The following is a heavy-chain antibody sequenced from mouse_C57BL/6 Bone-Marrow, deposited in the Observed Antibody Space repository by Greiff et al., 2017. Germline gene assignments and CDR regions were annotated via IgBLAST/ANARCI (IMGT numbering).Heavy chain of an antibody. CDR3: ARSGDGYYPYDFDY. CDR2: INPNNGGT. V-gene: IGHV1-18*01. Sequence: EVKLQESGPELVKPGASVKIPCKASGYTFTDYNMDWVKQSHGTSLEWIGDINPNNGGTIYNQKFKGKATLTVDKSSSTAYMELRSLTSEDTAVYYCARSGDGYYPYDFDYWGQGTTLTVSS. J-gene: IGHJ2*01. CDR1: GYTFTDYN. D-gene: IGHD2-3*01.